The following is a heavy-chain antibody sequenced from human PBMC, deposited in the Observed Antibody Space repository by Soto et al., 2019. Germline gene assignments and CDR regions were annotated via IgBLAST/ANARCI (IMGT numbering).Heavy chain of an antibody. CDR3: VRDARGGGLLLWDC. J-gene: IGHJ4*02. Sequence: EVQLVESGGGLAQSGGSLRLSCAASGFMFNDYEMNWVRQAPGTGLEWVSYISEGGTTTHYTDSVKGRFTISRDNAKDSLYLQMNSLTPEDTATYFCVRDARGGGLLLWDCWGQGVVVSVSS. CDR2: ISEGGTTT. CDR1: GFMFNDYE. V-gene: IGHV3-48*03. D-gene: IGHD3-16*01.